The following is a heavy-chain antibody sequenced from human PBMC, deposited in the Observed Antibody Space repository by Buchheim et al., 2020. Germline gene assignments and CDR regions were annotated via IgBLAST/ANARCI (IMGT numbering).Heavy chain of an antibody. CDR1: GFTFSSYG. CDR3: AKVGMATIWGDYYYYGMDV. CDR2: ISYDGSNK. J-gene: IGHJ6*02. V-gene: IGHV3-30*18. Sequence: QVQLVESGGGVVQPGRSLRLSCAASGFTFSSYGMHWVRQAPGKGLEWVAVISYDGSNKYYADSGKGRFTISRDNSKSTLYLQMNSLRAEDTAVYYCAKVGMATIWGDYYYYGMDVWGQGTT. D-gene: IGHD5-24*01.